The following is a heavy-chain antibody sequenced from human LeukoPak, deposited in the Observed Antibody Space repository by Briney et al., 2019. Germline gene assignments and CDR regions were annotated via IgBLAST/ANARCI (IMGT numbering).Heavy chain of an antibody. CDR2: IKQDGSEK. Sequence: PGGSLRLSCAASGFTFSSYWMSWVRQAPGKGLEWVANIKQDGSEKYYVDSVKGRFTISRDNAKNSLYLQMNSLRAEDTAVYYCARDFGLLLWFGELGGLPAYFDYWGQGTLVTVSS. D-gene: IGHD3-10*01. CDR1: GFTFSSYW. CDR3: ARDFGLLLWFGELGGLPAYFDY. V-gene: IGHV3-7*01. J-gene: IGHJ4*02.